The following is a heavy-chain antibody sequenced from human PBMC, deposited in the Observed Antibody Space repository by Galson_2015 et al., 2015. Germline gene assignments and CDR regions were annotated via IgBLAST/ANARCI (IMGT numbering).Heavy chain of an antibody. CDR1: GGSISSNYW. V-gene: IGHV4-4*02. CDR3: ARKGVTTAYYDY. Sequence: SETLSLTCTVSGGSISSNYWWSWVRQPPGKGLEWIGEIYHSGSTNYNPSLNSRVTISVDKSKNQFSLKLSSLTAADTAVYYCARKGVTTAYYDYWGQGTLVTVSS. J-gene: IGHJ4*02. CDR2: IYHSGST. D-gene: IGHD3-9*01.